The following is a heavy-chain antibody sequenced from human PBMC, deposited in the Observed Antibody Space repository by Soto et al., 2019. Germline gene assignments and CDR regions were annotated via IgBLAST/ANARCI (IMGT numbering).Heavy chain of an antibody. CDR2: IYASNGYA. Sequence: VQLVQSGGEVRKPGASVKISCKTSNYNYDSDGVTWVRQAPGQGLEWMGWIYASNGYAHYAQKFQDRVTLTTDTSTRTAYMELRSLRSDDTAVYYCANRGNPLMDGWGQGTTVTVSS. CDR3: ANRGNPLMDG. V-gene: IGHV1-18*01. J-gene: IGHJ6*02. D-gene: IGHD4-4*01. CDR1: NYNYDSDG.